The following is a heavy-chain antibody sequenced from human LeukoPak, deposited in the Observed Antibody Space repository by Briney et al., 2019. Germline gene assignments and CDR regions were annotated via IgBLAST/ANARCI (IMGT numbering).Heavy chain of an antibody. CDR1: GGSISSGSYY. V-gene: IGHV4-61*01. D-gene: IGHD3-22*01. CDR3: ARSYYYDSSGYYFDAFDI. CDR2: IYYSGRT. Sequence: SETLSLTCTVSGGSISSGSYYWSWIRQPPGKGLEWIGYIYYSGRTNYNPSLKSRVTISVDTSKNQFSLKLSSVTAADTAVYYCARSYYYDSSGYYFDAFDIWGQGTMVTVSS. J-gene: IGHJ3*02.